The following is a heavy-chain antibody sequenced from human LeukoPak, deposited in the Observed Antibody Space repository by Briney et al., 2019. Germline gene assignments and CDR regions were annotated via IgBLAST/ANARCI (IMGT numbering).Heavy chain of an antibody. J-gene: IGHJ4*02. CDR3: ARLGSITIFGVVANFDY. CDR2: IYYSGST. CDR1: GGSISSSSYY. V-gene: IGHV4-39*01. D-gene: IGHD3-3*01. Sequence: PSETLSLTCTVSGGSISSSSYYWGWIRQPPGKGLEWIGSIYYSGSTYYYPSLKSRVTISVDTSKNQFSLKLSSVTAADTAVYYCARLGSITIFGVVANFDYWGQGTLVTVSS.